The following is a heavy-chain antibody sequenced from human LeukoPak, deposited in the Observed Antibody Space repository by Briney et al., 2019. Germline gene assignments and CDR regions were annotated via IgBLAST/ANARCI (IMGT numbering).Heavy chain of an antibody. V-gene: IGHV4-61*02. D-gene: IGHD2-2*02. J-gene: IGHJ4*02. CDR1: GGSISSGSYY. Sequence: SQTLSLTCTVSGGSISSGSYYCSWIRQPAGKGLEWIGRIYTSGSTNYNPSLKSRVTISVDTSKNQFSLKLSSVTAADTAVYYCARGGFKCSSTSCYTAYFDYWGQGTLVTVYS. CDR2: IYTSGST. CDR3: ARGGFKCSSTSCYTAYFDY.